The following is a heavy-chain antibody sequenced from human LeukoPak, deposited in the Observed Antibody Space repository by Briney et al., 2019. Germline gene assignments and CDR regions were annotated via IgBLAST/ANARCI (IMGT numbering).Heavy chain of an antibody. CDR2: IRASGDST. D-gene: IGHD5-12*01. Sequence: GGSLRLSCAASGFTFSSYAMNWVRQAPGRGLEWVSGIRASGDSTNSADSVKGRFTISRDNSKNTLYLQMNSLRAENTAVYYCAKDRAGYSGARGVDYWGQGTLVTVSS. V-gene: IGHV3-23*01. CDR3: AKDRAGYSGARGVDY. CDR1: GFTFSSYA. J-gene: IGHJ4*02.